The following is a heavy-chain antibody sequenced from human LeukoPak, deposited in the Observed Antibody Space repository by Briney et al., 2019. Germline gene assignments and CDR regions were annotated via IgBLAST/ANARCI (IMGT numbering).Heavy chain of an antibody. D-gene: IGHD1-26*01. CDR2: IYYSGST. CDR1: GGSISSSSYY. V-gene: IGHV4-39*07. CDR3: ATRLSGSYYAWFDP. Sequence: SETLSLTCTVSGGSISSSSYYWGWIRQPPGKGLEWIGSIYYSGSTYYNPSLKSRVTISVDTSKNQFSLKLSSVTAADTAVYYCATRLSGSYYAWFDPWGQGTLVTVSS. J-gene: IGHJ5*02.